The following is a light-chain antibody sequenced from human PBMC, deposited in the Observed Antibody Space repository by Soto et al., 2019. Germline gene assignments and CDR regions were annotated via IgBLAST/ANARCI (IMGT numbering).Light chain of an antibody. CDR2: GAS. CDR3: QQRSNWPLT. J-gene: IGKJ4*01. CDR1: QSVSSN. V-gene: IGKV3-15*01. Sequence: RVMTQSPATLSVSPGERATLSCRASQSVSSNLAWYQQKPGQAPRLLIYGASTRATGIPARFSGSGSGTDFTLTISSLEPEDFAVYYCQQRSNWPLTFGGGTKVDIK.